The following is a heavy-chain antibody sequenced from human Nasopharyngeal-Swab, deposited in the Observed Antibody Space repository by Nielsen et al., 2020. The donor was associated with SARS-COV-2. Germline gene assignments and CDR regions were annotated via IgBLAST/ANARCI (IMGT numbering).Heavy chain of an antibody. Sequence: GESLKISCAASGFTFSSYGMHWVRQAPGKGLEWVAVIWYDGSNKYYADSVKGRFTISRDSSKNTLYLQMNSLRAEDTAVYYCARDLGGAAAGTDYWGQGTLVTVSS. V-gene: IGHV3-33*01. CDR2: IWYDGSNK. CDR3: ARDLGGAAAGTDY. J-gene: IGHJ4*02. CDR1: GFTFSSYG. D-gene: IGHD6-13*01.